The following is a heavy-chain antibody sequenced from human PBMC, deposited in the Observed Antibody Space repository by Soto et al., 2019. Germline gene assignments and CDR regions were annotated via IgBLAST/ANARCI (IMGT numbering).Heavy chain of an antibody. CDR3: ARDEGLRYFDWLLSLGMDV. V-gene: IGHV3-74*01. D-gene: IGHD3-9*01. CDR1: GFTFSSYW. CDR2: INSDGSST. J-gene: IGHJ6*02. Sequence: EVQLVESGGGLVQPGGSLRLSCAASGFTFSSYWMHWVRQAPGKGLVWVSRINSDGSSTSYADSVKGRFTISRDNAKNTLYLQMNSLRAEDTAVYYCARDEGLRYFDWLLSLGMDVWGQGTTVTVSS.